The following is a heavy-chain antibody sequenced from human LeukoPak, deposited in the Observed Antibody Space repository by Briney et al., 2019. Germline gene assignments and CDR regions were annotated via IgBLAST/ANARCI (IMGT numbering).Heavy chain of an antibody. CDR1: GYSFTTYW. CDR2: IYPGDSDT. Sequence: KDGESLKISCKASGYSFTTYWIAWVRQIPGKGLEWMGMIYPGDSDTRYSPSFHGQTTISVDKSISFAYLQWSSLKGSDTAMYYCARLLQGVAGTWGYWGQGTLVTV. D-gene: IGHD6-19*01. V-gene: IGHV5-51*01. J-gene: IGHJ4*02. CDR3: ARLLQGVAGTWGY.